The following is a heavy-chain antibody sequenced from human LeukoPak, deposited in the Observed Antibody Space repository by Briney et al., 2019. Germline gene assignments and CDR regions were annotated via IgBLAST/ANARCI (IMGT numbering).Heavy chain of an antibody. CDR3: ARDFRNTMIVVGYYFDY. CDR2: IRPDGSEQ. CDR1: GLTFSSRW. V-gene: IGHV3-7*01. Sequence: GGSLRLSCAASGLTFSSRWMSWVRQAPGKGLEWVGNIRPDGSEQYPVDSVKGRFTISRDNAKNSLYLQMNSLRAEDTAVYYCARDFRNTMIVVGYYFDYWGQGALVTVSS. D-gene: IGHD3-22*01. J-gene: IGHJ4*02.